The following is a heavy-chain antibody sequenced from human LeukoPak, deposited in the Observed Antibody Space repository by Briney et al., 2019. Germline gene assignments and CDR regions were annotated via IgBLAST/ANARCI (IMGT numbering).Heavy chain of an antibody. CDR3: ARGPRIAALYYYYYYMDV. D-gene: IGHD6-6*01. Sequence: ASVKVSCKASGYTFTGYDINWVRQATGQGLEWMGWMNPNSGNTGYAQKFQGRVTMTRNTSISTAYMELSSLRSEDTAVYYCARGPRIAALYYYYYYMDVWGKGTTVTVSS. CDR2: MNPNSGNT. CDR1: GYTFTGYD. J-gene: IGHJ6*03. V-gene: IGHV1-8*01.